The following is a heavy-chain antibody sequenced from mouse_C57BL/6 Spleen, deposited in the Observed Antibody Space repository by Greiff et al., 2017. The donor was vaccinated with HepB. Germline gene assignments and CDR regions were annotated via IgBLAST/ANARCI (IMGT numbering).Heavy chain of an antibody. CDR2: INYDGSST. J-gene: IGHJ2*01. Sequence: EVMLVESEGGLVQPGSSMKLSCTASGFTFSDYYMAWVRQVPEKGLEWVANINYDGSSTYYLDSLKSRFIISRDNAKNILFLQMSSLKSEDTATYYCARVTVVATDYFDYWGQGTTLTVSS. CDR3: ARVTVVATDYFDY. D-gene: IGHD1-1*01. V-gene: IGHV5-16*01. CDR1: GFTFSDYY.